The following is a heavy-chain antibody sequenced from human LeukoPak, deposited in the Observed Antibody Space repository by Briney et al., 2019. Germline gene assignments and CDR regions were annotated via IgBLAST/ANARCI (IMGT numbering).Heavy chain of an antibody. CDR1: GGSIRSYY. CDR3: GTVTGDF. Sequence: SETLSLTCTVSGGSIRSYYWSWIRQPPGKGLEWFGNIHYSGNTNYNPPLRSRVTLSLDTSKNQVSLNLRPVNATGPAGYFFGTVTGDFWGRGTVDTVSS. V-gene: IGHV4-59*01. J-gene: IGHJ4*02. D-gene: IGHD2-21*02. CDR2: IHYSGNT.